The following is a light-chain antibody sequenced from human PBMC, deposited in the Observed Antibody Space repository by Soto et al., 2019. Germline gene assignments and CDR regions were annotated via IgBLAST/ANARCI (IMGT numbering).Light chain of an antibody. V-gene: IGKV1-9*01. CDR2: DAS. CDR3: QQLNSYPYT. CDR1: QGISSY. Sequence: IQLTQSPSSLSASVGDRVTITCRASQGISSYLAWYQQKPGKAPKLLIYDASTLQSGVPSRFSGSGSGTDFTLTISSLQPEDFATYSCQQLNSYPYTFGQGTKLEIK. J-gene: IGKJ2*01.